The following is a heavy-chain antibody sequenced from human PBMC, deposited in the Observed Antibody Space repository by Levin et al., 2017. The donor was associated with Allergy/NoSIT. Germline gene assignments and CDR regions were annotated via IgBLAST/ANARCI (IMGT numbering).Heavy chain of an antibody. D-gene: IGHD3-10*01. CDR3: ARGCSYDWHFDL. CDR1: GYNFPTYW. V-gene: IGHV5-51*01. Sequence: MAGGSLRHSCQGSGYNFPTYWISWVRQMPGKGLEWMGIIYPGHSDTRYNPSFQGQVTISADNSITTAYLQWRSLKASDSAMYYCARGCSYDWHFDLWGRGTLVTVSS. J-gene: IGHJ2*01. CDR2: IYPGHSDT.